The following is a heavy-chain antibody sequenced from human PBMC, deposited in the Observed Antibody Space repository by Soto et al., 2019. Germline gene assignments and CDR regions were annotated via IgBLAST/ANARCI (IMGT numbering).Heavy chain of an antibody. Sequence: PPETLSLTCAVYGGSFSGYYWSWIRQPPGKGLEWIGEINHSGSTNYNPSLKSRVTISVDTSKNQFSLKLSSVTAADTAVYYCARVLYYYDSSGSFDYWGQGTLVTSPQ. CDR1: GGSFSGYY. CDR3: ARVLYYYDSSGSFDY. CDR2: INHSGST. D-gene: IGHD3-22*01. V-gene: IGHV4-34*01. J-gene: IGHJ4*02.